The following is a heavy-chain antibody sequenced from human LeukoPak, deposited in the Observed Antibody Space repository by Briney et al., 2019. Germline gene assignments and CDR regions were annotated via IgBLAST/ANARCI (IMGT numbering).Heavy chain of an antibody. CDR3: ARDLCRSTSCYRGLFDY. CDR2: ISSSSSYI. V-gene: IGHV3-21*01. D-gene: IGHD2-2*02. CDR1: GFTFSSYS. J-gene: IGHJ4*02. Sequence: GGSLRLSCAASGFTFSSYSMNWVRQAPGKGLEWVSSISSSSSYIYYADLVKGRFTISRDNAKNSLYLQMNSLRAEDTAVYYCARDLCRSTSCYRGLFDYWGQGTLVTVSS.